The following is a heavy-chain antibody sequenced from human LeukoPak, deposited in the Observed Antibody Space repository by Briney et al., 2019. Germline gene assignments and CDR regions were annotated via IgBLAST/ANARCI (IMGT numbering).Heavy chain of an antibody. CDR1: GGSISSYY. J-gene: IGHJ3*02. CDR2: IYYSGST. Sequence: SETLSLTCTVSGGSISSYYWSWIRQPPGKGLEWIGYIYYSGSTNYNPSLKSRVTISVDTSKNQFSLKLSSVTAADTAVYYCASIDQYDEEGEAFDIWGQGTMVTVSS. D-gene: IGHD3-10*01. V-gene: IGHV4-59*01. CDR3: ASIDQYDEEGEAFDI.